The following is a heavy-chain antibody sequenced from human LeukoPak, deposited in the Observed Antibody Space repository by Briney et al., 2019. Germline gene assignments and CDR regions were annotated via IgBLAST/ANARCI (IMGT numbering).Heavy chain of an antibody. V-gene: IGHV3-48*02. Sequence: PGGSLRLSCAASGFTFSSYSMNWVRQAPGKGLEWVSYISSSSSTIYYADSVKGRFTISRDNAKNSLYLQMNSLRDEDTAVYYCAAGFILTGSSADYWGQGTLVTVSS. J-gene: IGHJ4*02. D-gene: IGHD3-9*01. CDR3: AAGFILTGSSADY. CDR2: ISSSSSTI. CDR1: GFTFSSYS.